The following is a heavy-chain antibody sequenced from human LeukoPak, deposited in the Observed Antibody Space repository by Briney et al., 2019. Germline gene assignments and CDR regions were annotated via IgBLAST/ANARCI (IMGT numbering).Heavy chain of an antibody. D-gene: IGHD6-19*01. CDR1: GFTFSNYA. CDR3: ATKQWLVRGWFDP. V-gene: IGHV3-23*01. J-gene: IGHJ5*02. CDR2: ISVSGGNT. Sequence: PGGSLRLSCEASGFTFSNYAMSWVRQAPGKGLEWVSSISVSGGNTYYADSVKGRFTISRDNSKNTLYLQLNSLTAEDTAVYYCATKQWLVRGWFDPWGQGTLVTVSS.